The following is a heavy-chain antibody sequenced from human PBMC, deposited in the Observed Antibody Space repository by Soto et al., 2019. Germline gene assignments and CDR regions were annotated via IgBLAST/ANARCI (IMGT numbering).Heavy chain of an antibody. Sequence: SVKVSCKASGGTFSSYAISWVRQAPGQGLEWMGGIIPIFGTANYAQKFQGRVTITADKSTSTAYMELSSLRSEDTAVYYCARGDVDGYSYGPPYYYYGMDVWGQGTTVTVSS. D-gene: IGHD5-18*01. J-gene: IGHJ6*02. CDR1: GGTFSSYA. CDR3: ARGDVDGYSYGPPYYYYGMDV. V-gene: IGHV1-69*06. CDR2: IIPIFGTA.